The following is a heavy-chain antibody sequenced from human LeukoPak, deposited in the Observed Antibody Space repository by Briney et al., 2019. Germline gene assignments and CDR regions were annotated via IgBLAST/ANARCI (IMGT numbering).Heavy chain of an antibody. V-gene: IGHV4-59*12. CDR3: ARDLEYSSSVGAFDI. CDR2: IYYSGST. Sequence: PSETLSLTCTVSGGSISSYYWSWIRQPPGKGLEWIGYIYYSGSTNYNPSLKSRVTISVDTSKNQFSLKLSSVTAADTAVYYCARDLEYSSSVGAFDIWGQGTMVTVSS. J-gene: IGHJ3*02. CDR1: GGSISSYY. D-gene: IGHD6-6*01.